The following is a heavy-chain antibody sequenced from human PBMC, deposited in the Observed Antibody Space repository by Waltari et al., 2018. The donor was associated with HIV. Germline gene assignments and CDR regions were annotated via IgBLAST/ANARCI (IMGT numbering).Heavy chain of an antibody. CDR1: GFSFSSYS. Sequence: EVQLVESGGGLVQPGGSLRLSCTASGFSFSSYSMNWVRQAPGKGLDVVSYISTSSSAIFYADSVKGRFTISRDTAKNSLYLQMNSLRAEDTAVYYCARDRTRYYFDSWGQGTLVTVSS. CDR3: ARDRTRYYFDS. J-gene: IGHJ4*02. D-gene: IGHD6-6*01. V-gene: IGHV3-48*01. CDR2: ISTSSSAI.